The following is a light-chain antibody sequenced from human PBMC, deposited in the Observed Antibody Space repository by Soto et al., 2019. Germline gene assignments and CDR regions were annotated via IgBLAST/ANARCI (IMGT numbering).Light chain of an antibody. CDR2: QDI. Sequence: SYELTQPPSVSVSPGQTASITCSGDKLGDKYACWYQQKPGQSPVLVIYQDIKRPSGIPERFSGSNSGNTATLTISGTQAMDEADYYCQAWDSRSVVFGGGTKLTVL. CDR3: QAWDSRSVV. J-gene: IGLJ2*01. CDR1: KLGDKY. V-gene: IGLV3-1*01.